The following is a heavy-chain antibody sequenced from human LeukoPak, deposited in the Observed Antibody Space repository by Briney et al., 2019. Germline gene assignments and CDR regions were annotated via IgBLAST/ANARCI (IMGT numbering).Heavy chain of an antibody. CDR3: ARADRLLWFGELLHPHMDV. CDR2: ISSSSSTI. D-gene: IGHD3-10*01. J-gene: IGHJ6*02. Sequence: GGSLRLSCAASGFTFSSYSMNWVRQAPGKGLEWVSYISSSSSTIYYADSVKGRFTISRDNAKNSLYLKMNSLRAEDTAVYYCARADRLLWFGELLHPHMDVWGQGTTVTVSS. CDR1: GFTFSSYS. V-gene: IGHV3-48*01.